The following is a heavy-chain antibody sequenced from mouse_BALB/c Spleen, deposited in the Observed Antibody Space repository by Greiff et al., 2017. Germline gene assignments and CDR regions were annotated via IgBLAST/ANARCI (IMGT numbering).Heavy chain of an antibody. D-gene: IGHD1-1*01. Sequence: EVKLMESGGGLVKPGGSLKLSCAASGFTFSSYAMSWVRQTPEKRLEWVASISSGGSTYYPDSVKGRFTISRDNARNILYLQMSSLRSEDTAMYYCANYYGSSSRYFDVWGAGTTVTVSS. CDR2: ISSGGST. J-gene: IGHJ1*01. CDR1: GFTFSSYA. CDR3: ANYYGSSSRYFDV. V-gene: IGHV5-6-5*01.